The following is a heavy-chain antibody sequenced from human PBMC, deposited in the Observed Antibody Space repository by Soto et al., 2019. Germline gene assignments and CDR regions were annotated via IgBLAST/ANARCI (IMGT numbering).Heavy chain of an antibody. D-gene: IGHD3-9*01. CDR2: ISSSSSYI. V-gene: IGHV3-21*01. J-gene: IGHJ4*02. CDR3: AKEGEYYDILTKVDYFDY. Sequence: VRQAPGKGLEWVSSISSSSSYIHYADSVKGRFTISRDNAKNSLYLQMNSLRAEDTAVYYCAKEGEYYDILTKVDYFDYWGQGTLVTVSS.